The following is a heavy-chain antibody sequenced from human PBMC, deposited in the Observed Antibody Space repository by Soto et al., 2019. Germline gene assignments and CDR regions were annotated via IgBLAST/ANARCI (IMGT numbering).Heavy chain of an antibody. CDR3: ATLGGSFDY. D-gene: IGHD3-16*01. Sequence: GASVKVSCKASGYTFTSFTMHWVRQAPGQRPEWMGWINTGNGITKYSQNFQGRVTITRDTSASTSYMELSSLRSEDTAVYYCATLGGSFDYWGQGTLVTVSS. CDR1: GYTFTSFT. V-gene: IGHV1-3*04. CDR2: INTGNGIT. J-gene: IGHJ4*02.